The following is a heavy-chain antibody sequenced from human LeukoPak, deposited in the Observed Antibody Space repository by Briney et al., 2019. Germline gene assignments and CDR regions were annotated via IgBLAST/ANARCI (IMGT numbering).Heavy chain of an antibody. Sequence: GRSLRLSCAASGFTFSSYGMHWVRQAPGKGLEWVSAISGSGGSTYYADSVKGRFTISRDNSKNTLYLQMNSLRAEDTAVYYCAKATLIYDYSNYGSDRNYYFDYWGQGTLVTVSS. V-gene: IGHV3-23*01. CDR1: GFTFSSYG. CDR3: AKATLIYDYSNYGSDRNYYFDY. CDR2: ISGSGGST. D-gene: IGHD4-11*01. J-gene: IGHJ4*02.